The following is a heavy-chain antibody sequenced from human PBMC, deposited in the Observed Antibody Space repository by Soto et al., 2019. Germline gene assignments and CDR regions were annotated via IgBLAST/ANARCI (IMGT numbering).Heavy chain of an antibody. J-gene: IGHJ2*01. D-gene: IGHD2-15*01. CDR1: GFTFSNYA. V-gene: IGHV3-30-3*01. CDR3: ARDCNDDSETWFFDL. Sequence: QVQVVESGGGVVQPGRSLRLSCAASGFTFSNYAMHWVRQAPGKGLEWVAVISYDGSTEYYADSVKGRFTISRDDSKNTLYLEMNSLRAEDTAVYYCARDCNDDSETWFFDLWGRGTLVSVSS. CDR2: ISYDGSTE.